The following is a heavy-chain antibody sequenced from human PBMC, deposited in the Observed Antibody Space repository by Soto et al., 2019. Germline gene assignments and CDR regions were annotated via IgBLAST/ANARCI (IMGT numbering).Heavy chain of an antibody. CDR2: IYSSGST. D-gene: IGHD5-12*01. J-gene: IGHJ4*02. V-gene: IGHV4-59*01. Sequence: SETLSLTCTVSGDSMSSYYWSWIRQPPGKGLEWIGYIYSSGSTNYSPSLKSRLTISVDTSKNQFSLKLSSVTAADTAVYYCARRRRDGYNFDYWGQGILVT. CDR1: GDSMSSYY. CDR3: ARRRRDGYNFDY.